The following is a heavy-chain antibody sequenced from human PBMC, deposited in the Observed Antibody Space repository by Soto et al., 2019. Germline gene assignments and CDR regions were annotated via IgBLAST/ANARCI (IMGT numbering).Heavy chain of an antibody. CDR1: GGTFSSYA. V-gene: IGHV1-69*13. CDR2: IIPIFGTA. D-gene: IGHD4-17*01. J-gene: IGHJ4*02. CDR3: ARDHLNYGGNPYYFDY. Sequence: GASVKVSCKASGGTFSSYAISWVRQAPGQGLEWMGGIIPIFGTANYAQKFQGRVAITADESTSTAYMELSSLRSEDTAVYYCARDHLNYGGNPYYFDYWGQGTLVTVSS.